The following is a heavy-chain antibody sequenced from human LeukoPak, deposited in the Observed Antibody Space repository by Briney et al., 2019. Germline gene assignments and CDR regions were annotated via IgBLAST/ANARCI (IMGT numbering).Heavy chain of an antibody. CDR3: ARGWEPGVSGMDV. J-gene: IGHJ6*02. D-gene: IGHD1-26*01. Sequence: GGSLRLSCEASGFTFSNYNMNWVRQAPGKGLEWVSSISSSSSYIYYADSVKGRFTTSRDNAKNSLYLQMNSLRAEDTAVYYCARGWEPGVSGMDVWGQGTTVTVSS. CDR2: ISSSSSYI. CDR1: GFTFSNYN. V-gene: IGHV3-21*01.